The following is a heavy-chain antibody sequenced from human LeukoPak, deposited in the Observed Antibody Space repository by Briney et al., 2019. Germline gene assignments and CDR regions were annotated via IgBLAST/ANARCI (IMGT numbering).Heavy chain of an antibody. Sequence: SETLSLTCAVYGGSFSGYYWSWIRQPPGKGLEWIGEINHSGSTNYNPSLKSRVTISVDTSKNQFSLKLSSVTAADTAVYYCARDRLQFRVSFDYWGQGTLVTVSS. J-gene: IGHJ4*02. CDR1: GGSFSGYY. V-gene: IGHV4-34*01. D-gene: IGHD5-24*01. CDR2: INHSGST. CDR3: ARDRLQFRVSFDY.